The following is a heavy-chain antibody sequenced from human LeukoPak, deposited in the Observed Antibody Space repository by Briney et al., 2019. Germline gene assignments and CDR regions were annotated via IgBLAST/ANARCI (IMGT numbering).Heavy chain of an antibody. CDR1: GFTFSSYG. J-gene: IGHJ4*02. D-gene: IGHD1-26*01. V-gene: IGHV3-33*08. CDR2: IWYDGSNK. CDR3: ARGLLGAPTSYFDY. Sequence: GGSLRLSCAASGFTFSSYGMRWVRQAPGKGLEWVAVIWYDGSNKYYADSVKGRFTISRDNSKNTLYLQMNSLRAEDTAVYYCARGLLGAPTSYFDYWGQGTLVTVSS.